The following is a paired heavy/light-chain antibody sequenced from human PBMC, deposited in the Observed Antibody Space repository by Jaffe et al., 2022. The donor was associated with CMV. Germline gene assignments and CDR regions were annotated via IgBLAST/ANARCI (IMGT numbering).Light chain of an antibody. CDR1: QSVSSY. Sequence: EIVLTQSPATLSLSPGERATLSCRASQSVSSYLAWYQQKPGQAPRLLIYDASNRATGIPARFSGSGSGTDFTLTISSLEPEDFAVYYCQQRSNWPEVTFGPGTKVDIK. V-gene: IGKV3-11*01. J-gene: IGKJ3*01. CDR2: DAS. CDR3: QQRSNWPEVT.
Heavy chain of an antibody. V-gene: IGHV1-2*02. Sequence: QVQLVQSGAEVKKPGASVKVSCKASGYTFTGYYMHWVRQAPGQGLEWMGWINPNSGGTNYAQKFQGRVTMTRDTSISTAYMELSRLRSDDTAVYYCARFSMIVVVEEGMKPVGMDVWGQGTTVTVSS. D-gene: IGHD3-22*01. J-gene: IGHJ6*02. CDR1: GYTFTGYY. CDR2: INPNSGGT. CDR3: ARFSMIVVVEEGMKPVGMDV.